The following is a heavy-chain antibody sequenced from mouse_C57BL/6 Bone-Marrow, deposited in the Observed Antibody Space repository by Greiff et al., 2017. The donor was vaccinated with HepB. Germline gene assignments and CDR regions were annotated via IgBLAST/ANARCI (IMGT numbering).Heavy chain of an antibody. Sequence: DVKLQESGGGLVQPGGSLKLSCAASGFTFSDYYMYWVRQTPEKRLEWVAYISNGGGSTYYPDTVKGRFTISRDNAKNTLYLQMSRLKSEDTAMYYCARLGFDYWGQGTTLTVSS. CDR2: ISNGGGST. CDR3: ARLGFDY. V-gene: IGHV5-12*01. CDR1: GFTFSDYY. J-gene: IGHJ2*01.